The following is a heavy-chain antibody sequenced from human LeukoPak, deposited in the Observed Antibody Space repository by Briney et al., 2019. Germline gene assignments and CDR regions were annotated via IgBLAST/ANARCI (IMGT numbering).Heavy chain of an antibody. J-gene: IGHJ4*02. CDR3: ARGGWGTYDPGNLDF. V-gene: IGHV3-53*01. Sequence: PGGSLRLSCAASGFNVSRNYMNWVRQAPGKGLEWVSVIYSGGSTYYADSVKGRFTFSRDISKNTLYLQINNLRAEDTALYYCARGGWGTYDPGNLDFWGQGTLVTVSS. D-gene: IGHD6-19*01. CDR2: IYSGGST. CDR1: GFNVSRNY.